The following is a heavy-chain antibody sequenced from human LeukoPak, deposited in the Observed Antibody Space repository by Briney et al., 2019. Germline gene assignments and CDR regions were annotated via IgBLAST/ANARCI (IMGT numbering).Heavy chain of an antibody. V-gene: IGHV3-33*01. CDR2: IWYDGSNK. D-gene: IGHD3-10*01. CDR1: GFTFSSYG. CDR3: ARYGSGKCKDV. Sequence: QPGGSLRLSCAASGFTFSSYGMHWVRQAPGKGLEWVAVIWYDGSNKYYADSVKGRFTISRDNSKNTLYLQMNSLRAEDTAVYYCARYGSGKCKDVWGQGTTVTVSS. J-gene: IGHJ6*02.